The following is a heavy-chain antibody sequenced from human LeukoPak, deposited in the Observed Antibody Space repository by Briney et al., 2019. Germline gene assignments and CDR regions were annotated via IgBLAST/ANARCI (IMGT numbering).Heavy chain of an antibody. D-gene: IGHD3-3*01. CDR2: INPSGGST. CDR1: GYTFTSYY. CDR3: ASDTIPGYYYYMDV. V-gene: IGHV1-46*01. J-gene: IGHJ6*03. Sequence: ASVKVSCKASGYTFTSYYMHWVRQAPGQGLEWMGIINPSGGSTTYAQKFQGRVTMTRDTSTSTVYMELSGLRSEDTAVYYCASDTIPGYYYYMDVWGKGTTVTVSS.